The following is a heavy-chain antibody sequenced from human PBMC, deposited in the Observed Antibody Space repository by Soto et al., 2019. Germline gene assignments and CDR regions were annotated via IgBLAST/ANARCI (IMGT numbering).Heavy chain of an antibody. D-gene: IGHD1-7*01. CDR2: MSYDGSKE. CDR3: ARERGSENYFDP. J-gene: IGHJ5*02. V-gene: IGHV3-30-3*01. Sequence: QVQLVESGGGVVQPGRSLRLSCAASGFSFYSYAMHWVRQAPGKGLEWVAVMSYDGSKEYYADSVKGRFTISRDNSKNTLDLQMNSLRAEDTDVYYCARERGSENYFDPWGPGTLVTVSS. CDR1: GFSFYSYA.